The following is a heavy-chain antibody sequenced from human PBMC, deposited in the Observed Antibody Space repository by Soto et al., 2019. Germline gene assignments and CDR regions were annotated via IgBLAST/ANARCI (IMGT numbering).Heavy chain of an antibody. J-gene: IGHJ4*02. CDR1: GFTVSSNY. D-gene: IGHD3-3*01. Sequence: GESLKISCAASGFTVSSNYMSWVRQAPGKGLEWVSVSYSGGSTYYADSVKGRFTISRDNSKNTLYLQMNSLRAGDTDVYYCAGDPNGGEVIADWGQGTLVTVSS. CDR3: AGDPNGGEVIAD. CDR2: SYSGGST. V-gene: IGHV3-53*01.